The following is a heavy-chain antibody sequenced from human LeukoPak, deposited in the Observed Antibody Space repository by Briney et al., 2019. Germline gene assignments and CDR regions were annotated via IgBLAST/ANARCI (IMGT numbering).Heavy chain of an antibody. CDR2: IRFDATNK. D-gene: IGHD5-24*01. V-gene: IGHV3-30*02. J-gene: IGHJ3*02. CDR3: ARSPMAAVGDAFDI. CDR1: GLIFSGSS. Sequence: GGSLRLSCAASGLIFSGSSMHWVRQAPGKGLEWVCFIRFDATNKYYADSVKGRFTISRDNAKNSLYLQMNSLRAEDTAVYYCARSPMAAVGDAFDIWGQGTMVTVSS.